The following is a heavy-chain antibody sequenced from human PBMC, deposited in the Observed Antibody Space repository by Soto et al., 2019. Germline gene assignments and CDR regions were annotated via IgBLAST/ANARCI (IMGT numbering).Heavy chain of an antibody. Sequence: PSETLSLTCTVPGVSISSGDYYWRWIRQPPGKGLEWIGYIYYSGSTYYNPSLKSRVTISVDTSKNQFSLKLSSVTAADTAVYYCARVRYSYGFGLDYWGQGTLVTVSS. V-gene: IGHV4-30-4*08. CDR1: GVSISSGDYY. D-gene: IGHD5-18*01. CDR2: IYYSGST. J-gene: IGHJ4*02. CDR3: ARVRYSYGFGLDY.